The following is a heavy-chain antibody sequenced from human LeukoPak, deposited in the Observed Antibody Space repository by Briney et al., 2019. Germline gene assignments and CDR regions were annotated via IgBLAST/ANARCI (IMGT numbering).Heavy chain of an antibody. CDR3: ARDDEYSSSSASGVRDY. Sequence: PGRSLRLSCAASGFTFSSYAMHWVRQAPGKGLEWVAVISYDGSNKYYADSVKGRFTISRDNSKNTLYLQMNSLRAEDTAVYYCARDDEYSSSSASGVRDYWGQGTLVTVSS. CDR2: ISYDGSNK. D-gene: IGHD6-6*01. CDR1: GFTFSSYA. J-gene: IGHJ4*02. V-gene: IGHV3-30-3*01.